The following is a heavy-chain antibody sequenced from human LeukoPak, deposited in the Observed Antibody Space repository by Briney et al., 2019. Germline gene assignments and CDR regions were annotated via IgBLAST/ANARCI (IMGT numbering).Heavy chain of an antibody. V-gene: IGHV4-34*01. D-gene: IGHD5-24*01. CDR3: ARRMATIRYFDY. CDR2: INHSGST. J-gene: IGHJ4*02. Sequence: SETLSLTCAVYGGSFSGYYWSWIRQPPGKGLEWIGEINHSGSTNYNPSLKSRVTISVDTSKNQFSLKLSSVTAADTAVYYSARRMATIRYFDYWGQGTLVTVSS. CDR1: GGSFSGYY.